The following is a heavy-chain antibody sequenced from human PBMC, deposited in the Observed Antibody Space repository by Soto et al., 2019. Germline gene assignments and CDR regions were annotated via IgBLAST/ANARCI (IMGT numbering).Heavy chain of an antibody. D-gene: IGHD6-19*01. CDR3: ARVGQWPYDAFDI. CDR1: GFTFSTYW. Sequence: GGSLRLSCAASGFTFSTYWMTWVRQAPGKGLEWVANIKQDESEKYYVDSVKGRFTISRDNAKNSLFLQMNSLRADDTAVYYCARVGQWPYDAFDIWGQGTMVTVSS. CDR2: IKQDESEK. V-gene: IGHV3-7*04. J-gene: IGHJ3*02.